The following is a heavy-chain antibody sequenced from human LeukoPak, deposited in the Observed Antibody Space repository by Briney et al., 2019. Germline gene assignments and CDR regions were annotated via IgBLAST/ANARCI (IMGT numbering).Heavy chain of an antibody. CDR1: EFTFSSYA. J-gene: IGHJ6*04. D-gene: IGHD5-12*01. CDR3: ARTKGYSGYDSTVDV. CDR2: ISDSGGST. V-gene: IGHV3-23*01. Sequence: GGSLRLSCAASEFTFSSYAMSWVRQAPGKGLEWVSAISDSGGSTYYADSVKGRFTISRDNAKNSLYLQMNSLRAEDTAVYYCARTKGYSGYDSTVDVWGKGTTVTVSS.